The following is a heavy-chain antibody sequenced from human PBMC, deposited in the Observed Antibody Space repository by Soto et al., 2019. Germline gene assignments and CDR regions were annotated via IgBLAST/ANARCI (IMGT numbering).Heavy chain of an antibody. D-gene: IGHD6-13*01. CDR2: INPSGGST. J-gene: IGHJ5*02. Sequence: ASVKVSCKASGYAFASYYMHWVRQAPRQGLEWMGIINPSGGSTSYAQKFQGRVTMTRDTSTSTVYMELSSLRSEDTAVYYCARDPSVISSWYSGGWFDPWGQGTLVTVSS. V-gene: IGHV1-46*01. CDR3: ARDPSVISSWYSGGWFDP. CDR1: GYAFASYY.